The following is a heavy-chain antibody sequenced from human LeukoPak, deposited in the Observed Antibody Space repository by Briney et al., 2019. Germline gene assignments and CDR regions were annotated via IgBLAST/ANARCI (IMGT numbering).Heavy chain of an antibody. CDR1: GGTFSSYA. CDR2: MNPNSGNT. D-gene: IGHD6-19*01. J-gene: IGHJ5*02. CDR3: ARGLAVAGTIWFDP. Sequence: ASVKVSCKASGGTFSSYAINWVRQATGQGLEWMGWMNPNSGNTGYAQKFQGRVTMTRSTSISTAYMELSSLRSEDTAVYYCARGLAVAGTIWFDPWGQGTLVTVSS. V-gene: IGHV1-8*02.